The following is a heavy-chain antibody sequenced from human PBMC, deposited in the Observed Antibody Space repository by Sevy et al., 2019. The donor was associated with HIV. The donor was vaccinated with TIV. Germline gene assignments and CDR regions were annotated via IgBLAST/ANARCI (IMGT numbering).Heavy chain of an antibody. CDR3: AKEADSGITGTAPYPNWFDP. D-gene: IGHD1-7*01. J-gene: IGHJ5*02. V-gene: IGHV3-23*01. Sequence: GGSLRLSCAASGFTFSSYAMSWVRQAPGKGLEWVSAISGSGGSTYYADSVKGRFTISRDNSKNTLYLQMNSLRAEDTAVYYCAKEADSGITGTAPYPNWFDPWGQGTVVTVSS. CDR2: ISGSGGST. CDR1: GFTFSSYA.